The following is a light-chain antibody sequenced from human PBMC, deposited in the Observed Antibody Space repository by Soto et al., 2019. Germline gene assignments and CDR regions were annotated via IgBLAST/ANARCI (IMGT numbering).Light chain of an antibody. Sequence: EILLTESAVTLSLSPGERAPLSFRASQSVSSYLAWYQQKPGQAPRLLIYDASNRATGIPARFSGSGSGTDFTLTISSLEPEDFAVYYCQQRSNWRVTFGPGTKVDI. CDR3: QQRSNWRVT. V-gene: IGKV3-11*01. J-gene: IGKJ3*01. CDR1: QSVSSY. CDR2: DAS.